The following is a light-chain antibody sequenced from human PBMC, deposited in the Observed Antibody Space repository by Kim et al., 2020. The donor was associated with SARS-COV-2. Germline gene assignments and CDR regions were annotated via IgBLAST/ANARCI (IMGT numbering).Light chain of an antibody. Sequence: GQSVTISCTGTSSDVGGYKYVSWYQQHPGKAPKLMIYEVSKRPSGVPDRYSGSKSGNTASLTVSGLQSEDEADYYCSSYAGSNIWVFGGGTKLTVL. CDR3: SSYAGSNIWV. CDR2: EVS. J-gene: IGLJ3*02. V-gene: IGLV2-8*01. CDR1: SSDVGGYKY.